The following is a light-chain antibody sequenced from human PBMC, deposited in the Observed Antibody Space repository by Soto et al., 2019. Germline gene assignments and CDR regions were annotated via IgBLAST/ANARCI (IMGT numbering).Light chain of an antibody. V-gene: IGLV2-14*01. J-gene: IGLJ7*01. CDR2: EVS. CDR3: SSYTSSSIHAV. Sequence: QSVLTQPASVSGSPGQSITISCTGTSSDVGGYNYVSWYQQHPGKAPKLMIYEVSNRPSGVSNRFSGSKSGNTASLTISGLQAEDEADYYCSSYTSSSIHAVFGGGTQLTVL. CDR1: SSDVGGYNY.